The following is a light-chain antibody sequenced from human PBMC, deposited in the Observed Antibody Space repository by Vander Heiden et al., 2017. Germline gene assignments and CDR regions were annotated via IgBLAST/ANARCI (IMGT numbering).Light chain of an antibody. V-gene: IGLV2-14*01. Sequence: QSALTQPASVSGSPGQSITISCTGTGSDGGGYNYGSWYQQHPGQVPKLMIYDVTNRPSGVSNRFSGSKSGNTASLTISGLHAEDEADYYCSSYTTRSTLLVFGGGTKLTVL. CDR1: GSDGGGYNY. J-gene: IGLJ2*01. CDR2: DVT. CDR3: SSYTTRSTLLV.